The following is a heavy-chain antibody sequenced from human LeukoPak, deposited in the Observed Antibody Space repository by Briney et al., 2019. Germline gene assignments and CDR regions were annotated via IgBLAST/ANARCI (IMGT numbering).Heavy chain of an antibody. CDR2: INHSGST. D-gene: IGHD2-2*01. Sequence: SETLSLTCAVYGGSFSGYYWSWIRQPPGKGLEWIGEINHSGSTNYNPSLKGRVTISVDTSKNQFSLKLSSVTAADTAVYYCARSGDCSSTSCLGFDPWGQGTLVTVSS. J-gene: IGHJ5*02. CDR1: GGSFSGYY. V-gene: IGHV4-34*01. CDR3: ARSGDCSSTSCLGFDP.